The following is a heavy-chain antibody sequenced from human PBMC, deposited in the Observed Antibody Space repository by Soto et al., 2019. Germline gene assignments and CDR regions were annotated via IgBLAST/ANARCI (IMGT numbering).Heavy chain of an antibody. J-gene: IGHJ5*02. CDR1: GGSFSGYY. D-gene: IGHD3-9*01. CDR2: IDHSGSS. Sequence: SETLSLTCGVYGGSFSGYYWNWIRQPPGKGLEWIGEIDHSGSSNFNPFLKSRVTISVDTSKNQFSLKLNSMTAADTAVYYCARAYYDILTGYPKTNWFDPWGQGTLVTVSS. V-gene: IGHV4-34*01. CDR3: ARAYYDILTGYPKTNWFDP.